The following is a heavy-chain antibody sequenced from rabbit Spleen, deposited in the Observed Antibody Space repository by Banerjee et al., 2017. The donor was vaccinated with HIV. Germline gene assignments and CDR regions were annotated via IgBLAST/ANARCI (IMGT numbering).Heavy chain of an antibody. CDR1: GFDFSHYG. CDR2: IDPVFSST. J-gene: IGHJ6*01. V-gene: IGHV1S47*01. D-gene: IGHD6-1*01. Sequence: QEQLVESGGGLVQPGGSLKLSCKASGFDFSHYGVSWVRQAPGKGLEWIGYIDPVFSSTHYASWVNGRFTISNDNAQNTVDLQMNSLTAADTATYFCVRVGVASSGWGYDYGMDLWGQGTLVTVS. CDR3: VRVGVASSGWGYDYGMDL.